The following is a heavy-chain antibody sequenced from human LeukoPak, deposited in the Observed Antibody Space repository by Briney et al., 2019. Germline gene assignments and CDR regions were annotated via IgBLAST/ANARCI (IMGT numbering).Heavy chain of an antibody. CDR1: GFTFSSYW. J-gene: IGHJ6*03. CDR2: INQDGSEK. V-gene: IGHV3-7*01. D-gene: IGHD1-1*01. CDR3: ARFLGTYYVDV. Sequence: SGGSLRLSCAASGFTFSSYWMSWVRQAPGKGLEWVANINQDGSEKNYVDSVKGPFTISRDNAKNSLYLQMNSLRAEDTAVYYWARFLGTYYVDVWGKGTTVTVSS.